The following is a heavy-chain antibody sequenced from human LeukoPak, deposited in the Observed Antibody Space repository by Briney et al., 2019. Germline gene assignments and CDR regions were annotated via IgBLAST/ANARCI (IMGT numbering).Heavy chain of an antibody. J-gene: IGHJ6*02. V-gene: IGHV3-11*04. CDR2: ISSGVSTI. CDR3: ARDLMVYSSSRHYYYYGMDV. D-gene: IGHD6-13*01. Sequence: GGSLRLSCAASGFTFSDYYMSWIRQAPGKGLEWVSYISSGVSTIYYADSVKGRFAISRDNAKNSLYLQMNSLRDEDTAVYYCARDLMVYSSSRHYYYYGMDVWGQGTTVTVSS. CDR1: GFTFSDYY.